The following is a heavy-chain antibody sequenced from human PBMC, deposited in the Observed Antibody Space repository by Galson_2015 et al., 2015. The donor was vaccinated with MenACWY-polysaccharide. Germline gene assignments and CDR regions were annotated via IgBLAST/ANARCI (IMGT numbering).Heavy chain of an antibody. D-gene: IGHD2-21*01. CDR1: GFTFSSYR. V-gene: IGHV3-21*01. CDR3: ARDLPSPRTYCGGDCYSDYYYYYYMDV. Sequence: SLRLSCAGSGFTFSSYRMNWVRQAPGKGLEWVSSISSSSSYIYYADSVKGRFTISRDNAKNSLYLQMNSLRAEDTAVYYCARDLPSPRTYCGGDCYSDYYYYYYMDVWGKGTTLTVSS. CDR2: ISSSSSYI. J-gene: IGHJ6*03.